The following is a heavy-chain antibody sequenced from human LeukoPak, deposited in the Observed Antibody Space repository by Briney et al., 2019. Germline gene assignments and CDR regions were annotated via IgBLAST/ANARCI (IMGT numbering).Heavy chain of an antibody. Sequence: GASVKVSCKASGGTFSSYAISWVRQAPGQGLEWMGGIIPIFGTANYAQKFQGRVTITADESTSTAYMELSSLRSEDTAVYYCARRDRVTTYVEVYYYGMDVWGQGTTVTVSS. CDR2: IIPIFGTA. J-gene: IGHJ6*02. V-gene: IGHV1-69*13. CDR3: ARRDRVTTYVEVYYYGMDV. CDR1: GGTFSSYA. D-gene: IGHD4-17*01.